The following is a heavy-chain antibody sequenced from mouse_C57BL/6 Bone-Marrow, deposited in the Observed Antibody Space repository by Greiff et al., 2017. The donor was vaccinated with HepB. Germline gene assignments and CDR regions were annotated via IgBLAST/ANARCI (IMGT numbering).Heavy chain of an antibody. J-gene: IGHJ3*01. V-gene: IGHV1-18*01. D-gene: IGHD1-1*01. CDR1: GYTFTDYN. CDR2: INPNNGGT. Sequence: EVQLQQSGPELVKPGASVKIPCKASGYTFTDYNMDWVKQSHGKSLEWIGDINPNNGGTIYNQKFKGKATLTVDKSSSTAYMELRSLTSEDTAVYYCARGYYGSSYEGFAYWGQGTLVTVSA. CDR3: ARGYYGSSYEGFAY.